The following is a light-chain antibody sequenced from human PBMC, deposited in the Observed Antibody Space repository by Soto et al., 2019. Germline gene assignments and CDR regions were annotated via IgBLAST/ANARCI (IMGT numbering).Light chain of an antibody. CDR3: GSYTTSSNYV. V-gene: IGLV2-14*03. J-gene: IGLJ1*01. Sequence: QSALTQPASVSGSPGLSITISCTGTSSDVGAYNFVSWYQQHPDKAPKLMIFDVSNRPSGVSNRFSGSKSGNTASLTISGPQSEDEAEYYCGSYTTSSNYVFGTGTKVTVL. CDR1: SSDVGAYNF. CDR2: DVS.